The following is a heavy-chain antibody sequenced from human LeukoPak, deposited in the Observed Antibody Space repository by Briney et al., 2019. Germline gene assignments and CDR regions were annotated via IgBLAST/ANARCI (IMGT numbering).Heavy chain of an antibody. CDR3: ARSTGQYYYDSSGSGYYGY. J-gene: IGHJ4*02. CDR1: GGSISSGSYY. V-gene: IGHV4-61*02. CDR2: IYTSGST. Sequence: SETLSLTCTVSGGSISSGSYYWSWIRQPAGKGLEWIGRIYTSGSTNYNPSLKSRVTVSVDTSKNQFSLKLSSVTAADTAVYYCARSTGQYYYDSSGSGYYGYWGQGTLVTVSS. D-gene: IGHD3-22*01.